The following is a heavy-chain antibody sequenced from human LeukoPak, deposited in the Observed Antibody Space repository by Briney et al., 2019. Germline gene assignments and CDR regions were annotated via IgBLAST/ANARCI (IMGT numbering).Heavy chain of an antibody. V-gene: IGHV7-4-1*02. CDR1: GYSFIKYD. Sequence: ASVKFSCKASGYSFIKYDMNWVRQAPGQGLEWMGWINTNTGNPTYAQGFTGRFVFSLDTSVSTAYLQISGLKAEDTAVYYCARNNADGEGRFSYWGQGTLVTVSS. CDR3: ARNNADGEGRFSY. D-gene: IGHD3-10*01. J-gene: IGHJ4*02. CDR2: INTNTGNP.